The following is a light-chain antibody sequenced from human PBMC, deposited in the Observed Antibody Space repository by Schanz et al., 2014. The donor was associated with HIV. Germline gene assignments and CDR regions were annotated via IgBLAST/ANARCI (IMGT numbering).Light chain of an antibody. CDR3: CSYAGSSPFV. J-gene: IGLJ1*01. CDR1: SSDGGGYKY. V-gene: IGLV2-14*03. CDR2: DVD. Sequence: QSALTQPASVSGSPGQSITISCTGTSSDGGGYKYAPWNQQYPGKAPKLIIFDVDNRPSGVSWRFSASKSGNTASLTISGLQAEDEADYYCCSYAGSSPFVFGTGTKLTVL.